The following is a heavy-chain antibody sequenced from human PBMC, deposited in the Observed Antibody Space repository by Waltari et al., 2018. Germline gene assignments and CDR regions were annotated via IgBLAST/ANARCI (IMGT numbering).Heavy chain of an antibody. CDR3: ARGPATADFDY. CDR1: GYPFTGYF. V-gene: IGHV1-2*02. CDR2: INPNSGDT. J-gene: IGHJ4*02. D-gene: IGHD2-2*01. Sequence: QVQLVQSGAEMKKPGASVKVSCQASGYPFTGYFMHWMRQAPGQGLEWMGWINPNSGDTKYAQKFQGRVTMTRDTSISTAYMELSRLTSDDTAVYYCARGPATADFDYWGQGTLVTVSS.